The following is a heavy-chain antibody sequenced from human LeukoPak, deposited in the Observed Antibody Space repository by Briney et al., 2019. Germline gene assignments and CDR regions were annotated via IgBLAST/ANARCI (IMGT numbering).Heavy chain of an antibody. Sequence: PGGSLRLSCEASGFTFSSYWFHWVRQAPGKGLVWVSRINRDGTSTNYADSVKGRFTISRDNAKNTLYLQMHSLRAEDTAVYYCAKDMTGLRDYWGQGTLVTVSS. V-gene: IGHV3-74*01. D-gene: IGHD3-16*01. CDR3: AKDMTGLRDY. CDR2: INRDGTST. CDR1: GFTFSSYW. J-gene: IGHJ4*02.